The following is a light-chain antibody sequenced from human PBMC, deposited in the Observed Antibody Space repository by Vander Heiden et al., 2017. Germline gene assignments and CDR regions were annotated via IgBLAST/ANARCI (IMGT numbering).Light chain of an antibody. CDR1: QSFDNF. CDR3: QKEDYSPIT. J-gene: IGKJ4*01. Sequence: DIQMTQSPSTLSASVGDRVTISCRASQSFDNFLAWYQHQPGKAPKLLIYKASSLEGGVPSRFSGSGSGTEFTLTISSLQPDDFATYYCQKEDYSPITFGGGTKVEIK. V-gene: IGKV1-5*03. CDR2: KAS.